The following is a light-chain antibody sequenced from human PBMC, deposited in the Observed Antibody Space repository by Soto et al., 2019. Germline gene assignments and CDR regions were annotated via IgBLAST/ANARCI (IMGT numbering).Light chain of an antibody. Sequence: EIVLTQSPGTMSFSPGERATLSCSAGQRVSSSNLAWYQQKPDLAPRLLIYGATSTATGIPDRFSGSGSGTDFTLTNSRLEPEDFAVYSCHQYGSPPPWTFGQGTKVDIK. CDR1: QRVSSSN. V-gene: IGKV3-20*01. J-gene: IGKJ1*01. CDR3: HQYGSPPPWT. CDR2: GAT.